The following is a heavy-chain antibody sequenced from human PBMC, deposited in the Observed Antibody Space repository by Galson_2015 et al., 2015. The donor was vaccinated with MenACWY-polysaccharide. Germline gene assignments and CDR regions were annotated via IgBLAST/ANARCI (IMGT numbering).Heavy chain of an antibody. CDR3: ARYKQMGI. CDR2: VSTYNGNT. J-gene: IGHJ3*02. V-gene: IGHV1-18*01. Sequence: SVKVSCKASGYTFTNYGISWVRQAPGQGLEWMGWVSTYNGNTDYAQNLQGRLTMTTDTSTSTAYMELRSLSSDDTAVYYCARYKQMGIWGQGTMVTVSS. D-gene: IGHD6-13*01. CDR1: GYTFTNYG.